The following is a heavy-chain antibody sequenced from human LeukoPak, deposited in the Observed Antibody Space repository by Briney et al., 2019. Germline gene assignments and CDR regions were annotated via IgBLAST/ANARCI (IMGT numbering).Heavy chain of an antibody. CDR3: AKTYSSSWTFDY. J-gene: IGHJ4*02. Sequence: SETLSLTCAVSGGSISSSNWWSWVRQPPGKGLEWIGEIYHSGSTNYNPSLKSRVTISVDKSKNQFSLKLSSVTAADTAVYYCAKTYSSSWTFDYWGQGTLVTVSS. D-gene: IGHD6-13*01. CDR2: IYHSGST. V-gene: IGHV4-4*02. CDR1: GGSISSSNW.